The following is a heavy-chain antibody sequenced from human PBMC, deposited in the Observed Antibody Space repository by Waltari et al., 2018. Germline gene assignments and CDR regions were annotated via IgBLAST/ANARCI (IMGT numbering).Heavy chain of an antibody. CDR2: IGEDGTEK. D-gene: IGHD1-1*01. V-gene: IGHV3-7*02. CDR1: AFILSTYW. J-gene: IGHJ3*02. Sequence: EVQLVESGGGLVQPGGYLRVSCTASAFILSTYWMSWVSQAPGKGPEWVANIGEDGTEKYYVHSVKGRFTISRDNVKNSLYLEMNSLRAEDTAMYYCTRSGGASAFDIWGQGTMVTVSS. CDR3: TRSGGASAFDI.